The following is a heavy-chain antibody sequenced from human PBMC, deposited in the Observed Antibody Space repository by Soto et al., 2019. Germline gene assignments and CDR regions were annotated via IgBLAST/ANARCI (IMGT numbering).Heavy chain of an antibody. Sequence: EVQLVESGGGLVQPGGSLRLSCAASGFTFSSYSMNWVRQAPGKGLEWVSYISSSSSTIYYADSVKGRFTISRDNAKNSMYLQRNSLRDEDTAVYYCARGLYYYCSSGYWGYWGQGTLVTVSS. CDR2: ISSSSSTI. D-gene: IGHD3-22*01. V-gene: IGHV3-48*02. CDR1: GFTFSSYS. J-gene: IGHJ4*02. CDR3: ARGLYYYCSSGYWGY.